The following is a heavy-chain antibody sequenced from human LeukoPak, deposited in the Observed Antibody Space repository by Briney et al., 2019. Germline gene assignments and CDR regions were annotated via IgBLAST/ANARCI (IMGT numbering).Heavy chain of an antibody. CDR1: GGSISSYY. J-gene: IGHJ4*02. D-gene: IGHD3-22*01. V-gene: IGHV4-59*12. CDR3: ARLAVVTKFDY. Sequence: SETLSLTCTVSGGSISSYYWSWIRQPPGKGLEWIGYIYYSGSTNYNPSLKSRVTISVDTSQNQFSLKLSSMTAADTAVYYCARLAVVTKFDYWGQGTLVTVSS. CDR2: IYYSGST.